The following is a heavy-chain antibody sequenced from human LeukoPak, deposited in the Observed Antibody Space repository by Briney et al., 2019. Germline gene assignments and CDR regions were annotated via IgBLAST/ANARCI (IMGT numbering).Heavy chain of an antibody. CDR2: ISYDGSNK. CDR3: AKDRAGGSYYPYYFDY. D-gene: IGHD1-26*01. V-gene: IGHV3-30*18. J-gene: IGHJ4*02. Sequence: GRSLRLSCAASGFTFSNYGMHWVRQAPGKGLEWVAVISYDGSNKYYADSVKGRFTISRDNSKNTLYLQMNSLRAEDTAVYYCAKDRAGGSYYPYYFDYWGQGTLVTVSS. CDR1: GFTFSNYG.